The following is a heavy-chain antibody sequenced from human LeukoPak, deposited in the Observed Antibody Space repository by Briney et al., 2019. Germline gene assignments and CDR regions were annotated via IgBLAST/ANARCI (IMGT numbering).Heavy chain of an antibody. J-gene: IGHJ4*02. CDR1: GYTFTGYF. CDR3: ARDPSPYTRSYFDY. Sequence: GASVKVSCKASGYTFTGYFIHWMRQAPGQGLEWMGWINANSGDTHYAQKFQGRVFMNRDTSISTVYMELSRLTTDDTAVYYCARDPSPYTRSYFDYWGQGTLVTVYS. CDR2: INANSGDT. V-gene: IGHV1-2*02. D-gene: IGHD3-10*01.